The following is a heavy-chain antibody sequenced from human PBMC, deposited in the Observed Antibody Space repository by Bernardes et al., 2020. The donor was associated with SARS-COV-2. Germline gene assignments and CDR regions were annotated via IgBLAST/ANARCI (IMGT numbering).Heavy chain of an antibody. J-gene: IGHJ4*02. CDR2: IHNSGGA. CDR3: VKGEYQLPTVGY. V-gene: IGHV4-61*01. D-gene: IGHD1-26*01. CDR1: GGPVSSGSYY. Sequence: SETLSLTCSVSGGPVSSGSYYWTWVRQITGKGLEWIVYIHNSGGANYNPSMKSRVTISLDTSKNQFFLNLKSVTAADTAVYYCVKGEYQLPTVGYWGQGTLVIVSS.